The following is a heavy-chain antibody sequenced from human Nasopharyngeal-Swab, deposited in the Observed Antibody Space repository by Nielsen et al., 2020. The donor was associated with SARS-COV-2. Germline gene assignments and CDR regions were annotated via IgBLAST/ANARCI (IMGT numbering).Heavy chain of an antibody. D-gene: IGHD1-26*01. J-gene: IGHJ4*02. V-gene: IGHV4-34*01. CDR1: GGSFSGYY. CDR3: ARGGGATSFDY. CDR2: INHSGST. Sequence: SEILSLTCAVYGGSFSGYYWSWIRQPPGKGLEWIGEINHSGSTNYNPSLKSRVTISVDTSKNQFSLKLSSVTAADTAVYYCARGGGATSFDYWGQGTLVTVSS.